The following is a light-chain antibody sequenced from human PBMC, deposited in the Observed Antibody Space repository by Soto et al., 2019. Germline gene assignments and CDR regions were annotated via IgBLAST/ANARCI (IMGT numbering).Light chain of an antibody. Sequence: EIVLTQSPGTLSLSQGERATLSCRSSQSVSSNYLAWYQQKPDQAPRLVIYDVSGRATGIPDRFSGSGSGTDFTLTISRLEPEDFAVYYCQQYGRSPTFGQGTKVEIK. CDR1: QSVSSNY. J-gene: IGKJ1*01. CDR2: DVS. V-gene: IGKV3-20*01. CDR3: QQYGRSPT.